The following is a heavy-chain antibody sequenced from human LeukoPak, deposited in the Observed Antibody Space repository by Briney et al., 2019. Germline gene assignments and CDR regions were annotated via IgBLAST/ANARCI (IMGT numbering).Heavy chain of an antibody. V-gene: IGHV3-21*01. CDR3: ARDLGYDSSGYYHYFDY. CDR1: GFTFSSHN. Sequence: PGRSLRLSCAASGFTFSSHNMNWVRQAPGKGLEWISSISSSSSSFIYYADSVKGRFTISRDNAKNSLYLQMNSLRAEDTAVYYCARDLGYDSSGYYHYFDYWGQGTLVTVSS. J-gene: IGHJ4*02. D-gene: IGHD3-22*01. CDR2: ISSSSSSFI.